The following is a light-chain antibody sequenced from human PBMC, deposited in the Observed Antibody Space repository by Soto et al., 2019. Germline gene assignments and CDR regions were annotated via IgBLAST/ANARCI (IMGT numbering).Light chain of an antibody. V-gene: IGKV1-39*01. J-gene: IGKJ2*01. CDR3: QQSYNTPYT. CDR2: AAA. CDR1: QDISTY. Sequence: DIQVPQSPSSLSASVGDRVTFTCRASQDISTYLNWYQQKPGKAPNLLIYAAASLQSGVPSRFSAGRSETDFTLAISRLQPEDFATYYRQQSYNTPYTFGQGTHLEI.